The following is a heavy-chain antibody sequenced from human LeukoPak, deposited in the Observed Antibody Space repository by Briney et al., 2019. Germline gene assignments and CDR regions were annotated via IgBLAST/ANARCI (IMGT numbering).Heavy chain of an antibody. CDR2: ISSGGITI. CDR3: ARGRAKPDY. J-gene: IGHJ4*02. CDR1: GFAFSGRE. V-gene: IGHV3-48*03. Sequence: PGGSLRLSCSASGFAFSGREVAWVRQAPGKGLEWVSYISSGGITIYYADSVKGRFTISRDNAKNSLYLQMNSLRAEDTAVYYCARGRAKPDYWGQGTLVTVSS.